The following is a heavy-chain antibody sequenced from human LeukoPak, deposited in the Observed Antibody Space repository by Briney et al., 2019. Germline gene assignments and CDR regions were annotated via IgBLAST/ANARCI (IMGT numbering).Heavy chain of an antibody. V-gene: IGHV3-20*04. Sequence: PGGSLRLSCAASGFTFDEYGVNWVRQAPGKGLEWVSGINWNGGSTGYADSVKGRFTISRDNAKNSLYLQMNSLRAEDTALYYCARGSITMIWRGAFDIWGQGTMVTVSS. CDR1: GFTFDEYG. CDR2: INWNGGST. CDR3: ARGSITMIWRGAFDI. J-gene: IGHJ3*02. D-gene: IGHD3-22*01.